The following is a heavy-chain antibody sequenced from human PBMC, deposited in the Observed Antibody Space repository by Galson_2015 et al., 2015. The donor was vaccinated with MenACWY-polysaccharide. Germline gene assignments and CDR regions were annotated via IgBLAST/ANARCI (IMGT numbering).Heavy chain of an antibody. V-gene: IGHV3-7*01. CDR3: ARERWVRGVFFDQ. CDR2: IKQDGREK. CDR1: GFTFSNFW. Sequence: SLRLSCAASGFTFSNFWMSWVRQAPGKELEWVASIKQDGREKYLVDSVKGRFTISRDNAENSLFLQMNSLRAEDTAVYYCARERWVRGVFFDQWGQGTLVTVPS. D-gene: IGHD3-10*01. J-gene: IGHJ4*02.